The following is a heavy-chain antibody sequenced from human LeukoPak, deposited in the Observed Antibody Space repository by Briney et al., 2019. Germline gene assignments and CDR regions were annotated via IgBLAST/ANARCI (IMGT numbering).Heavy chain of an antibody. CDR1: RFSLTTRRLG. Sequence: QTLTLTCFLCRFSLTTRRLGVRWIRQPPGKAGEGLAVIYWDNDKRYNPSLKTRLTVTTATSKNPVVLLMTHMDPVDTATYYCAHSRGGDDWNHGDFDYWGLGTLVTVSS. CDR2: IYWDNDK. J-gene: IGHJ4*02. CDR3: AHSRGGDDWNHGDFDY. D-gene: IGHD2-21*01. V-gene: IGHV2-5*02.